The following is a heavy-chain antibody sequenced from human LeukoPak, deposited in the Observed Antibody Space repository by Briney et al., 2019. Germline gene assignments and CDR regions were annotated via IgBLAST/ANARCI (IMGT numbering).Heavy chain of an antibody. V-gene: IGHV3-48*01. D-gene: IGHD3-10*01. CDR2: ISSSSSNI. CDR3: ARYYYSSGSDSPNDY. J-gene: IGHJ4*02. CDR1: GFTFSSYS. Sequence: GGSLRFSCAVSGFTFSSYSMNWVRQAPGKGLEWVSYISSSSSNIYYADSVKGRFTISRDNAKNSLYLQMNSLRAEDAAVYYCARYYYSSGSDSPNDYWGQGTLVTVSS.